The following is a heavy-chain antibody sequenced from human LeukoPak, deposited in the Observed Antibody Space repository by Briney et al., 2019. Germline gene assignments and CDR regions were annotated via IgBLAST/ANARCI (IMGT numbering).Heavy chain of an antibody. CDR1: AFTFSSYW. V-gene: IGHV3-7*01. J-gene: IGHJ4*02. D-gene: IGHD6-13*01. CDR2: IKDDGSET. CDR3: ARGGYSSTWYISRDY. Sequence: GGSLRLSCAASAFTFSSYWMTWVRQAPGKGLEWVANIKDDGSETYYVDSVKGRFTISRDNAKNTLYLQMNSLRAEDTAVYYCARGGYSSTWYISRDYWGQGTLVTVSS.